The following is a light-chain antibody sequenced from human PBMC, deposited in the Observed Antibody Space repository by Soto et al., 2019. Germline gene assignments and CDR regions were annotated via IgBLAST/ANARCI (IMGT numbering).Light chain of an antibody. V-gene: IGLV1-44*01. CDR3: AAWDDSLNGWV. CDR2: SNN. J-gene: IGLJ3*02. CDR1: SSNIGSNT. Sequence: QSVLTQPPSASGTPGQRVTISCSGSSSNIGSNTVNWYLQLPGTAPKLLIYSNNQRPSGVPARFSGAKSGTSASLAISGLQSEDEADYYCAAWDDSLNGWVFGGGTQLTVL.